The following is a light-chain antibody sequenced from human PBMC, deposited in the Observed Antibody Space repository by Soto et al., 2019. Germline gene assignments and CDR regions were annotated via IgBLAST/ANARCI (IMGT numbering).Light chain of an antibody. CDR1: QSISSW. Sequence: DTQMTQFPSTLSASLGDRVTITCRASQSISSWLAWYQQKPGKVPNLLMYKASSLANGVTSRFSDSGSETEFTLTINNLQPDDFGTYFCQQYNSYPITFGQGTRLEIK. CDR2: KAS. J-gene: IGKJ5*01. CDR3: QQYNSYPIT. V-gene: IGKV1-5*03.